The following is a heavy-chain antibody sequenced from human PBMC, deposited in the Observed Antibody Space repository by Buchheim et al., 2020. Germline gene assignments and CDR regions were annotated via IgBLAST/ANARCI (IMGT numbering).Heavy chain of an antibody. J-gene: IGHJ4*02. CDR3: ARERRGVDTAMVTPYYFDY. CDR1: GGSISSYY. CDR2: IYYSGST. D-gene: IGHD5-18*01. Sequence: QVQLQESGPGLVKPSETLSLTCTVSGGSISSYYWSWIRQPPGKGLEWIGYIYYSGSTNYNPSLKSRVTISVDTSKNQFSLKLSSVTAADTAVYYCARERRGVDTAMVTPYYFDYWGQGTL. V-gene: IGHV4-59*01.